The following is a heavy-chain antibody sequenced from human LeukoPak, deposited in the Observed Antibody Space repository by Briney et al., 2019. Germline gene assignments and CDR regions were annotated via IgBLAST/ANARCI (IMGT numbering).Heavy chain of an antibody. CDR2: IYYSVIN. J-gene: IGHJ5*02. V-gene: IGHV4-31*01. CDR1: GGSISSGGYY. CDR3: ARDHRNWFDP. Sequence: SETLSLTCTVSGGSISSGGYYWSWIPQHPGKGLEWIGYIYYSVINYYNPSLRSQSTIPEATPKNQFSLKLSSVTAAGTAVYYCARDHRNWFDPWGQGTLVTVCS.